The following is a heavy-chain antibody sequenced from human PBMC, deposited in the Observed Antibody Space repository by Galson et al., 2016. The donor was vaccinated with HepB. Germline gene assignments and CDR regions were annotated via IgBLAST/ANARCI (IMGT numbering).Heavy chain of an antibody. CDR3: VRVAAGGNFFDY. Sequence: SLRLSCAASGFTFSDYPMSWIRQAPGKGLQWLSHISSGGDITYYADSVRGRFTVSRDNSKNSLYLQMNILRAEDTAIYYCVRVAAGGNFFDYWGQGTLVTVS. D-gene: IGHD3-16*01. J-gene: IGHJ4*02. V-gene: IGHV3-11*04. CDR1: GFTFSDYP. CDR2: ISSGGDIT.